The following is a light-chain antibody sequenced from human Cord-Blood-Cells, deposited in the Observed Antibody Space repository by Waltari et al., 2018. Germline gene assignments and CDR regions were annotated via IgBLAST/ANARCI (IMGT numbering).Light chain of an antibody. CDR3: QVWDSSSDHVV. CDR2: YDS. CDR1: NIGSKS. V-gene: IGLV3-21*04. J-gene: IGLJ2*01. Sequence: SYVLTQPPSVSVAPGKTARITCGGNNIGSKSVHWYQQKPGQAPVLVIYYDSYRPSGIPERVSGSNSGNTATLTVSRVEAGDEADYYCQVWDSSSDHVVFGGGTKLTVL.